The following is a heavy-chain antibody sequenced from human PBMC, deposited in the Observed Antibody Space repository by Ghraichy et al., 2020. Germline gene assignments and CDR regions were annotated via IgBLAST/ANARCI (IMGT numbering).Heavy chain of an antibody. J-gene: IGHJ4*02. V-gene: IGHV3-33*01. D-gene: IGHD2-15*01. CDR1: GFMFSRFG. Sequence: GESLNISCAASGFMFSRFGMHWVRQAPGKGLDWVASIWNDGSEKYYSDSVKGRFTISRENSKNTLYLQMNSLRVEDTAVYYCARDYWDCSDGTCSDSWGQGTLVTVSS. CDR3: ARDYWDCSDGTCSDS. CDR2: IWNDGSEK.